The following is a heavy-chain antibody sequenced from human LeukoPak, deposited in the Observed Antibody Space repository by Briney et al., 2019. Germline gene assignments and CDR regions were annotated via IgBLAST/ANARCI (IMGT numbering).Heavy chain of an antibody. CDR2: ISGSGGST. Sequence: GESLRLSCAASGFTFSSYAMSWVRQAPGKGLEWVSAISGSGGSTYYADSVKDRFTMYRDNSKNTLYLQMNSLRDEDTAVYYCAKEGSGWYLPGWFDTWGQGTLVTVSS. CDR3: AKEGSGWYLPGWFDT. CDR1: GFTFSSYA. V-gene: IGHV3-23*01. J-gene: IGHJ5*02. D-gene: IGHD6-19*01.